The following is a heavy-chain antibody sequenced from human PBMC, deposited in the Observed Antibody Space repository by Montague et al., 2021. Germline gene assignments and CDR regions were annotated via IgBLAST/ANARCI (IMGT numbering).Heavy chain of an antibody. CDR1: GDSISSTAYY. CDR2: IYYSGST. J-gene: IGHJ4*02. CDR3: ARVGATVTAPFDF. V-gene: IGHV4-31*11. Sequence: TLSLTCAVSGDSISSTAYYWGWIRQHPGKGLEWIGYIYYSGSTYYNPSLKSRVTISVDTSQNQFSLNLNSVTAADTAVYYCARVGATVTAPFDFWGQGTLVTVSS. D-gene: IGHD4-17*01.